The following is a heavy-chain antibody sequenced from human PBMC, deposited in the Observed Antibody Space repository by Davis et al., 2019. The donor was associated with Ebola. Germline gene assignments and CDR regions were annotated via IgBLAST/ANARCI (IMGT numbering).Heavy chain of an antibody. CDR1: GGPISSYY. D-gene: IGHD6-13*01. CDR2: IYYSGST. V-gene: IGHV4-59*01. J-gene: IGHJ4*02. Sequence: SETLSLTCTVSGGPISSYYCSWIRRPPGKGLEWIGYIYYSGSTNYNPSLKSRVTISVDTSKNQFSLKLSSVTAADTAVYYCARLAAADEGLDYWGQGTLVTVSS. CDR3: ARLAAADEGLDY.